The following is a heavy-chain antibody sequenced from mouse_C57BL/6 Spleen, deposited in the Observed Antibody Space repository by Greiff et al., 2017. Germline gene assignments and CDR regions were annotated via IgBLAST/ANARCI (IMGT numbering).Heavy chain of an antibody. CDR3: ARERSSWYFDV. Sequence: EVKLMESGPGLVKPSQSLSLTCSVTGYSITSGYYWNWIRQFPGNKLEWMGYISYDGSNNYNPSLKNRISITRDTSKNQFFLKLNSVTTEDTATYYCARERSSWYFDVWGTGTTVTVSS. CDR2: ISYDGSN. CDR1: GYSITSGYY. J-gene: IGHJ1*03. D-gene: IGHD1-1*01. V-gene: IGHV3-6*01.